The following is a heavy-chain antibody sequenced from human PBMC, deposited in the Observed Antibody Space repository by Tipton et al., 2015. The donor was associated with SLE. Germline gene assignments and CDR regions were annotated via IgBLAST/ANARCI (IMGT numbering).Heavy chain of an antibody. CDR3: ARAGLTGSGSYYTASYFDY. Sequence: LSLTCAVSGYSISSGYYWGWIRQPPGKGLESIGSTYHSGSTYYNPSLKSRVTISVDTSKNQFSLKLSSVTAADTAVYYCARAGLTGSGSYYTASYFDYWGQGTLVTVSS. D-gene: IGHD3-10*01. CDR2: TYHSGST. V-gene: IGHV4-38-2*01. J-gene: IGHJ4*02. CDR1: GYSISSGYY.